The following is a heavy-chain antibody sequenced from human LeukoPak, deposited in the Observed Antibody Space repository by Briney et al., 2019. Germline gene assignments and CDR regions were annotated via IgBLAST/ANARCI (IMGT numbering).Heavy chain of an antibody. CDR2: ISSSSTYT. J-gene: IGHJ4*02. CDR1: GVSFSTYS. Sequence: GGSLRLSCAASGVSFSTYSMNWVRQAPGKGLEWVSSISSSSTYTYYADSVKGRFTISRDNAKNSLYLQMNSLRAEDTAVYYCAREHYYDSSPYWGQGTLVTVSS. D-gene: IGHD3-22*01. V-gene: IGHV3-21*01. CDR3: AREHYYDSSPY.